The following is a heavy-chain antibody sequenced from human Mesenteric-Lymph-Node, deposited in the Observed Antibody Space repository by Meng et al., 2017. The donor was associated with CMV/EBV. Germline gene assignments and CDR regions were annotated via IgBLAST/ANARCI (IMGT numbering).Heavy chain of an antibody. Sequence: GGSLRLSCAASGFSFRTYRMNWVRQAPGKGLEWVGRIKSKTDGGTTDYAAPVKGRFTISRDDSKNTLYLQMNSLKTEDTAVYYCTTVIVVVPAARLDPWGQGTLVTVSS. J-gene: IGHJ5*02. D-gene: IGHD2-2*01. CDR3: TTVIVVVPAARLDP. V-gene: IGHV3-15*01. CDR2: IKSKTDGGTT. CDR1: GFSFRTYR.